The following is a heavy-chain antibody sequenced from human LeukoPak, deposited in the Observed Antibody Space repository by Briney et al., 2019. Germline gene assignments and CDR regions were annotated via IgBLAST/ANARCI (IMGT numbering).Heavy chain of an antibody. CDR2: ISSSSSYI. J-gene: IGHJ4*02. D-gene: IGHD2-21*02. CDR3: ARDRGYYCGGDCPYYFDY. CDR1: GFTFSSYS. Sequence: PGGSLRLSCAASGFTFSSYSMNWVRQAPGKGLEWVSSISSSSSYIYYADSVKGRFTISRDNAKNSLYLQMNSLRAEDTAVYYCARDRGYYCGGDCPYYFDYWGQGTLVTVSS. V-gene: IGHV3-21*01.